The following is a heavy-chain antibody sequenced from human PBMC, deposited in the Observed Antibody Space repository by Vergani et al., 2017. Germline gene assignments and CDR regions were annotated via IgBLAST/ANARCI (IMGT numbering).Heavy chain of an antibody. CDR3: TREPETGYCSGGSCYSGDY. Sequence: EVQLLESGGGLVQPGGSLRLSCTASGFTFGDYAMSWFRQAPGKGLEWVGFIRSKAYGGTTEYAASVKGRFTISRDDSKSIAYLQMNSLKTEDTAVYYCTREPETGYCSGGSCYSGDYWGQGTLVTVSS. D-gene: IGHD2-15*01. J-gene: IGHJ4*02. CDR2: IRSKAYGGTT. V-gene: IGHV3-49*03. CDR1: GFTFGDYA.